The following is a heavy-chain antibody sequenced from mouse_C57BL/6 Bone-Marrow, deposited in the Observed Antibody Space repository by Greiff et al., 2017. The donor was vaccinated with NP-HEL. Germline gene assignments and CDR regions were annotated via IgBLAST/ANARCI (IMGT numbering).Heavy chain of an antibody. D-gene: IGHD4-1*01. J-gene: IGHJ2*01. V-gene: IGHV1-81*01. CDR3: ARLTGDY. Sequence: QVQLKESGAELARPGASVKLSCKASGYTFTSYGISWVKQRTGQGLEWIGEIYPRSGNTYYNEKFKGKATLTADKSSSTAYMELRSLTSEDSAVYFCARLTGDYGGQGTTLTVSS. CDR2: IYPRSGNT. CDR1: GYTFTSYG.